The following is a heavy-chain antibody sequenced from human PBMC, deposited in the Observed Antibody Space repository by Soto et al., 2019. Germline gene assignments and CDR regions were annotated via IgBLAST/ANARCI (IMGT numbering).Heavy chain of an antibody. Sequence: ITLNESGPTQVKPRQTLTLTCTFSGFSLTTSGVGVGWIRQSPGKAPEWLALIYWDDDKRYSPSLKSRLTNTKDTSKNPVVLTMADFDPADTATYYCAHRVLRTVFGLVTTTAIYFDFWGQGTPVAVSS. J-gene: IGHJ4*02. V-gene: IGHV2-5*02. D-gene: IGHD3-3*01. CDR3: AHRVLRTVFGLVTTTAIYFDF. CDR1: GFSLTTSGVG. CDR2: IYWDDDK.